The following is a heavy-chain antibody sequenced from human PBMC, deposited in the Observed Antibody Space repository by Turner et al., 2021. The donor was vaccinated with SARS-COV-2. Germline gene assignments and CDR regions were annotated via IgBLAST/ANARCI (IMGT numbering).Heavy chain of an antibody. CDR3: ARLPYYYDSSGPIDY. Sequence: QLQLQESGPGLVTPSETLSLTCTVSGCSISSSSYYWGWIRQPPGKGLEWIGTVYYGGSTYYNPSLKSRVTISVDTSKNQFSLKLSYVTAADTAVYYCARLPYYYDSSGPIDYWGQGTLVTVSS. J-gene: IGHJ4*02. CDR2: VYYGGST. D-gene: IGHD3-22*01. CDR1: GCSISSSSYY. V-gene: IGHV4-39*01.